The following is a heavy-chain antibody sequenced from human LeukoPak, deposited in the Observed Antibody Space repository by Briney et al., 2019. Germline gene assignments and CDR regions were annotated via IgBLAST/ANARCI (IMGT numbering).Heavy chain of an antibody. D-gene: IGHD2-2*01. CDR2: ISWNSGSI. J-gene: IGHJ4*02. Sequence: GGSLRLSCAASGFTFDDYAMHWVRQAPGKGLEWVSGISWNSGSIGYADSVKGRFTISRDNAKNSLYLQMNSLRAEDTALYYCAKDMALSSTSCFDYWGQGTLVTVSS. CDR1: GFTFDDYA. V-gene: IGHV3-9*01. CDR3: AKDMALSSTSCFDY.